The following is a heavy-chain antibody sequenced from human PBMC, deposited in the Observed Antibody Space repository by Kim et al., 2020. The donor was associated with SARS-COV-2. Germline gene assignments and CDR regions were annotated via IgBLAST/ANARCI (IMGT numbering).Heavy chain of an antibody. D-gene: IGHD6-6*01. CDR3: ARIGYTSSSFDY. Sequence: YYVDSVKGRFTISSDTAKNSVFLQINGLRAEDTAVYHCARIGYTSSSFDYWGQGTPVTVSS. V-gene: IGHV3-7*03. J-gene: IGHJ4*02.